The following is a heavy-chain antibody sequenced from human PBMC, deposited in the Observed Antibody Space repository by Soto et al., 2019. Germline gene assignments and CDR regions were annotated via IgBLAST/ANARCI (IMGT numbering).Heavy chain of an antibody. CDR3: AKDLMLAVAGSFDY. Sequence: EVQLLESGGGLVQPGGSLRLSCAASGFTFSSYAMSWVRQAPGKGLEWVSAISGSGGSTYYADSVKGRFTISRDNSKNALYLQMNSLRAEDRAVYYCAKDLMLAVAGSFDYWGQGTLVPVFS. CDR1: GFTFSSYA. CDR2: ISGSGGST. J-gene: IGHJ4*02. D-gene: IGHD6-19*01. V-gene: IGHV3-23*01.